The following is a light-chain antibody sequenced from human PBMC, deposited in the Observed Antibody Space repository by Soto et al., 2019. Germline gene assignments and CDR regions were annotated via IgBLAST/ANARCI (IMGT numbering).Light chain of an antibody. CDR3: SSYTSSSTPLYV. CDR1: SSDVGGYNY. CDR2: EVS. J-gene: IGLJ7*02. V-gene: IGLV2-14*01. Sequence: QSVLTQPASVSGSPGQSITISCTGTSSDVGGYNYVSWYQQHPGKAPKLMIYEVSNRPSGVSNRFSGSKSGNTASLTISGLQAEDEADYYCSSYTSSSTPLYVFGTGTQLTAL.